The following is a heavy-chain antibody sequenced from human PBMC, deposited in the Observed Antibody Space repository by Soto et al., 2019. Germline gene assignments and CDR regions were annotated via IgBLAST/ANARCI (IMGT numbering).Heavy chain of an antibody. CDR3: TRERPFWSGYYTGGGNNWFDP. CDR1: GFTFGDYA. Sequence: GGSLRLSCTASGFTFGDYAMSWFRQAPGKGLEWVGFIRSKAYGGTTEYAASVKGRFTISRDDSKSIAYLQMNSLKTEDTAVYYCTRERPFWSGYYTGGGNNWFDPWGQGTLVTVSS. CDR2: IRSKAYGGTT. J-gene: IGHJ5*02. D-gene: IGHD3-3*01. V-gene: IGHV3-49*03.